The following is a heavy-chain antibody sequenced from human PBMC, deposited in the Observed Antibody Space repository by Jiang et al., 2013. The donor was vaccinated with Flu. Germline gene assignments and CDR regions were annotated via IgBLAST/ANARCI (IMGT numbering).Heavy chain of an antibody. CDR3: ARHLRQDIVVVPAASSYYYYGMDV. Sequence: LLKPSETLSLTCALYGGSFTISNYFWSWIRQSPGKGLEWIGEINHSGSTNYNPSLKSRVTISVDTSKNQFSLKLSSVTAADTAVYYCARHLRQDIVVVPAASSYYYYGMDVWGQGTTVTVSS. CDR2: INHSGST. CDR1: GGSFTISNYF. J-gene: IGHJ6*02. D-gene: IGHD2-2*01. V-gene: IGHV4-34*01.